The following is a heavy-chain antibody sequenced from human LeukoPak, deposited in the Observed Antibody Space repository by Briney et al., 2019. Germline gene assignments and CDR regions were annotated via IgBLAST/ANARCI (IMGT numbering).Heavy chain of an antibody. D-gene: IGHD6-13*01. CDR2: IWYDGSNK. J-gene: IGHJ5*02. CDR3: ARSLAAGTVWFDP. Sequence: GGSLRLSCAASGFTFSSYGMHWVRQAPGKGLEWVAVIWYDGSNKYYADSVKGRFTISRDNSKNTLYLQMNSLRSEDTAVYYCARSLAAGTVWFDPWGQGTLVTVSS. V-gene: IGHV3-33*01. CDR1: GFTFSSYG.